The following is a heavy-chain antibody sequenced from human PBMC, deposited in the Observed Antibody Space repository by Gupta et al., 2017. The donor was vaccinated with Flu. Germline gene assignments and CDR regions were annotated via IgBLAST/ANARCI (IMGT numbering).Heavy chain of an antibody. CDR1: GVSTSSGGYY. D-gene: IGHD1-26*01. V-gene: IGHV4-31*03. CDR3: ARTFSGSYPGFDY. J-gene: IGHJ4*02. Sequence: QLQLQESGPGLVRPSQTLSLTCTVSGVSTSSGGYYWSWTRQHPGKGLEWIGYIYYSGSTYYNPSLKSRVTISVDTSKNQFSLKLSSVTAADTAVYYCARTFSGSYPGFDYWGQGTLVTVSS. CDR2: IYYSGST.